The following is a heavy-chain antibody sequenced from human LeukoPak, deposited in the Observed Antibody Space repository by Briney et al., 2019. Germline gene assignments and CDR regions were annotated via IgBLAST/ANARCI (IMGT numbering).Heavy chain of an antibody. CDR3: AASRGYSGYDQIDY. D-gene: IGHD5-12*01. CDR2: IYYSGST. CDR1: GGSISSYY. J-gene: IGHJ4*02. Sequence: SETLSLTCTVSGGSISSYYWSWIRQPPGKGLEWIGYIYYSGSTNYNPSLKSRVTISVDTSKNQFSLKLSSVTAADTAVYYCAASRGYSGYDQIDYWGQGTLVTVSS. V-gene: IGHV4-59*01.